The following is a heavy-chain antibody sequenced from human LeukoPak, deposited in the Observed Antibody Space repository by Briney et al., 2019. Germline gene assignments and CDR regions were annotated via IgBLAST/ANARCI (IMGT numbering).Heavy chain of an antibody. J-gene: IGHJ3*02. Sequence: SETLSLTCTVSGGSVGSGSYYWSWIRQPPGKGLEWIGYIYYSGSTNYNPSLKSRVTISVDTSKNQFSLKLSSVTAADTAVYYCARVTRFAFDIWGQGTMVTVSS. CDR3: ARVTRFAFDI. CDR1: GGSVGSGSYY. V-gene: IGHV4-61*01. D-gene: IGHD3-3*01. CDR2: IYYSGST.